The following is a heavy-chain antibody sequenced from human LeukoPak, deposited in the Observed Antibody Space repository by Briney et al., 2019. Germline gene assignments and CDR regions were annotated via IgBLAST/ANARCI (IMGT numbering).Heavy chain of an antibody. Sequence: SVKVSCKASGGTFSSYAISWVRQPPGQGLEWMGGITPILGPANYAPKFQSRVTITADESTSTAYMELSSLRSEDAAVYYCARGWGNYYASGSYFDYWAQGTLVTVSS. CDR1: GGTFSSYA. CDR2: ITPILGPA. J-gene: IGHJ4*02. CDR3: ARGWGNYYASGSYFDY. V-gene: IGHV1-69*13. D-gene: IGHD3-10*01.